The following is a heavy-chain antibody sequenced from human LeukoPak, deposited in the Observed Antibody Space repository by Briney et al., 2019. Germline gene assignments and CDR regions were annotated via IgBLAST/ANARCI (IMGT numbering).Heavy chain of an antibody. V-gene: IGHV4-39*01. CDR2: IYYSGST. CDR3: ARHQVMGRRDSPFDY. D-gene: IGHD3-16*01. CDR1: GVSISSSSYY. Sequence: PSETLSLTCTVSGVSISSSSYYWDWIRQPPGKGLEWIGSIYYSGSTYYSPSLKSRVTISVDTSRNQFSLKLSSVTAADTAVYYCARHQVMGRRDSPFDYWGQGTLVTVSS. J-gene: IGHJ4*02.